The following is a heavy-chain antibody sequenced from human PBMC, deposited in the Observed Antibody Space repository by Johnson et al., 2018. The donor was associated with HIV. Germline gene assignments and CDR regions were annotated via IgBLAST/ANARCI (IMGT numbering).Heavy chain of an antibody. V-gene: IGHV3-13*01. CDR2: IGTAGDT. CDR1: GFTFSSYD. CDR3: ARIAARGAFDS. D-gene: IGHD6-13*01. J-gene: IGHJ3*02. Sequence: VQLVESGGGVVQPGGSLRLSCAASGFTFSSYDMHWVRQVTRKGLEWVSAIGTAGDTYYPGSVRGRFTISRENAKDSLYLQMNSLSAGDTAVYYCARIAARGAFDSGGQGTMVTVSS.